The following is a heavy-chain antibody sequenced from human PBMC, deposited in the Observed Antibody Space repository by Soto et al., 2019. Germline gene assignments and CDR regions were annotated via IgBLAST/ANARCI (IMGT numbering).Heavy chain of an antibody. CDR1: GYTFTSYG. V-gene: IGHV1-8*02. CDR2: IRAHSGNT. Sequence: ASVKVSCKASGYTFTSYGISWVRQAPGQGLEWMGWIRAHSGNTGYAQKFQGRVTMTRNTSISTAYMELSSLRSEDTAVYYCARGGVFFFAAPTNPFDYWGQGTLVTVSS. CDR3: ARGGVFFFAAPTNPFDY. J-gene: IGHJ4*02. D-gene: IGHD3-10*01.